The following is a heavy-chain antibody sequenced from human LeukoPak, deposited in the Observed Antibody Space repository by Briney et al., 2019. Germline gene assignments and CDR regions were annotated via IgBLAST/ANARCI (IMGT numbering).Heavy chain of an antibody. D-gene: IGHD1-26*01. V-gene: IGHV3-23*01. CDR2: ISGSGGST. Sequence: PGGSLRLSCAASGFTFSSYAMSWVRQTPGKGLEWVSAISGSGGSTYYADSVKGRFTISRDNSKNTLYLQMNSLRAEDTAVYYCAKDLVGATSVDYWGQGTLVTVSS. CDR3: AKDLVGATSVDY. J-gene: IGHJ4*02. CDR1: GFTFSSYA.